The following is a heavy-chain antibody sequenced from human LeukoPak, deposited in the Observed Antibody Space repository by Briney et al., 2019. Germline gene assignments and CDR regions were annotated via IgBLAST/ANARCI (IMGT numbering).Heavy chain of an antibody. D-gene: IGHD7-27*01. CDR3: ARTNWGRFDY. Sequence: ASVKVSCKASGGTFSSYAISWVRQAPGQGLEWMGIINPSGGSTSYAQKFQGRVTMTRDTSTSTVYMELSSLRSEDTAVYYCARTNWGRFDYWGQGTLVTVSS. V-gene: IGHV1-46*01. J-gene: IGHJ4*02. CDR1: GGTFSSYA. CDR2: INPSGGST.